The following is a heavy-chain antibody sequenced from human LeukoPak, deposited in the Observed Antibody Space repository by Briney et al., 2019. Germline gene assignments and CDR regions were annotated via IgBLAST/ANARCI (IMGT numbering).Heavy chain of an antibody. J-gene: IGHJ4*02. CDR2: VNPSGGST. V-gene: IGHV1-46*01. D-gene: IGHD3-10*01. CDR1: GYIFTNYY. CDR3: ARDSGDDDY. Sequence: ASVKVSCKASGYIFTNYYMHWVRQAPGQGLEWMGIVNPSGGSTSYAQKFQGRVTMTRDTSTSTVYMELSSLRSEDTAVYYCARDSGDDDYWGQGTLVTVSS.